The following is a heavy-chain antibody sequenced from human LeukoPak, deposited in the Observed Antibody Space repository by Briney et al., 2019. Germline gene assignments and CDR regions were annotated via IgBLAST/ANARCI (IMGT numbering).Heavy chain of an antibody. Sequence: SETLSLTCAVYGVSFSGYYWSWIRQPPAKGPEWIGEINHSGSTNYNPSLKSRVTISVDTSKNQFSLKLSSVTAADTPVYSCARPRNWSYRYFDYWGQGTLVTVSS. CDR3: ARPRNWSYRYFDY. V-gene: IGHV4-34*01. J-gene: IGHJ4*02. D-gene: IGHD1-26*01. CDR1: GVSFSGYY. CDR2: INHSGST.